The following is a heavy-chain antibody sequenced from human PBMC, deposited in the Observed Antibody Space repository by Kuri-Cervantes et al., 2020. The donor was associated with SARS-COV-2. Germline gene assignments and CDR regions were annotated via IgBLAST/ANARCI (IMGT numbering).Heavy chain of an antibody. D-gene: IGHD3-22*01. V-gene: IGHV3-33*08. CDR3: ANGGSGYYLHDAFDI. CDR1: GFNFATYG. Sequence: GESLKISCAASGFNFATYGMHWVRQAPGKGLEWVALIWFGGTNKYYADSVKGRFTISRDNSKNTLYLQMSSLRAEDTAVYYCANGGSGYYLHDAFDIWGQGTMVTVSS. J-gene: IGHJ3*02. CDR2: IWFGGTNK.